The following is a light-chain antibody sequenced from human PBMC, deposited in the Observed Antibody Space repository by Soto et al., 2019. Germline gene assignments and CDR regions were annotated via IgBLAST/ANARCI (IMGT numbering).Light chain of an antibody. CDR3: QQYNSYSPT. CDR1: QSISGW. Sequence: DIQMTQSPSTLSASLGDRVTITCRASQSISGWLAWYQQKPGKAPKLLIYDASTLESGVPSRFSGSGSGTDFTLTISSLQPDDFATYYCQQYNSYSPTFGQGTKVDI. CDR2: DAS. V-gene: IGKV1-5*01. J-gene: IGKJ1*01.